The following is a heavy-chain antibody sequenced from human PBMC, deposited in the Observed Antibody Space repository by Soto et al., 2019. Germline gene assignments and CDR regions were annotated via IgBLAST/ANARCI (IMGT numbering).Heavy chain of an antibody. CDR2: IYPGDSDT. Sequence: PGESLKISCKGSGYSFTSYWIGWVRQMPGKGLEWMGIIYPGDSDTRYSPSFQGQVTISADKSISTAYLQWSSLKASDAAMYYCARLAGDYGIAGGGAFDIWGQGTMVTVSS. CDR3: ARLAGDYGIAGGGAFDI. CDR1: GYSFTSYW. J-gene: IGHJ3*02. D-gene: IGHD4-17*01. V-gene: IGHV5-51*01.